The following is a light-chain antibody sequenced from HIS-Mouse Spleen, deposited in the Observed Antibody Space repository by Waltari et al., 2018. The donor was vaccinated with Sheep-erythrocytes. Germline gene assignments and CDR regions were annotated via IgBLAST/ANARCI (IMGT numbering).Light chain of an antibody. CDR1: SSDVGSYNL. Sequence: QSALTQPASVSGSPGQSITISCTGTSSDVGSYNLVSWYQQHPGKAPKLMISEGSKGPSGVSNRFSGSKSGNTASLTISGLQAEDEADYYCCSYAGSSTPWVFGGGTKLTVL. J-gene: IGLJ3*02. CDR3: CSYAGSSTPWV. CDR2: EGS. V-gene: IGLV2-23*01.